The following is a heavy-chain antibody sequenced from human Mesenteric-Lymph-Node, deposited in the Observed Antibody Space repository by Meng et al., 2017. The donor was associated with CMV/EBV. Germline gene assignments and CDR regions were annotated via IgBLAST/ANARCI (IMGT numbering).Heavy chain of an antibody. V-gene: IGHV3-48*03. J-gene: IGHJ5*01. Sequence: GESLKISCAASGFTFSSYGMNWVRQVPGKGLEWVSFISSYGNTVYYPDSVRGRFTISRDNAKNSLDLQMDSLRAEDTGVYYCARERGGYCSSTTCSRAFDSWGQGTLVTVSS. CDR3: ARERGGYCSSTTCSRAFDS. CDR2: ISSYGNTV. CDR1: GFTFSSYG. D-gene: IGHD2/OR15-2a*01.